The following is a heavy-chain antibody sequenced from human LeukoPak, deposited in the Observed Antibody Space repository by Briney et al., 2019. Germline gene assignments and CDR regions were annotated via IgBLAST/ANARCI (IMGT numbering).Heavy chain of an antibody. V-gene: IGHV4-34*01. CDR1: GGSFSGYY. CDR3: ARLGFWSGYFVDP. D-gene: IGHD3-3*01. CDR2: INHSGST. J-gene: IGHJ5*02. Sequence: SETLSLTCAVYGGSFSGYYWSWIRQPPGKGLEWIGEINHSGSTNYNPSLKSRVTISVDTYKNQFSLKLSSVTAADTAVYYCARLGFWSGYFVDPWGQGTLVTVSS.